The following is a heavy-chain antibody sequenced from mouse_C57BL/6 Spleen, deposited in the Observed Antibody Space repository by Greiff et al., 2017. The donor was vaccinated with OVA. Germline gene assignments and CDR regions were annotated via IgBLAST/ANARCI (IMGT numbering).Heavy chain of an antibody. Sequence: VQLQQPGAELVRPGSSVKLSCKASGYTFTSYWMHWVKQRPIQGLEWIGNIDPSDSETHYNQKFQDKATLTVDKSSSTAYMQLSSLTSEDSAVYYCARRPRDGYSFDYWGQGTTLTVSS. CDR2: IDPSDSET. CDR1: GYTFTSYW. D-gene: IGHD2-3*01. J-gene: IGHJ2*01. CDR3: ARRPRDGYSFDY. V-gene: IGHV1-52*01.